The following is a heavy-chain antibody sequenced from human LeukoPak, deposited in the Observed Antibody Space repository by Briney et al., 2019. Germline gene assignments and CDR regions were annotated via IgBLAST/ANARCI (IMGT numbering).Heavy chain of an antibody. D-gene: IGHD1-26*01. CDR1: GFTFTAHW. CDR3: ARGVRAWELPSEGFDY. V-gene: IGHV3-33*08. CDR2: IWYDGSNK. J-gene: IGHJ4*02. Sequence: PGGSLRLSCAASGFTFTAHWMAWVRQAPGKGLEWVALIWYDGSNKYYADSVKGRFTISRDNSKNTLYLQMSSLRAEDTAVYYCARGVRAWELPSEGFDYWGQGTLVTVSS.